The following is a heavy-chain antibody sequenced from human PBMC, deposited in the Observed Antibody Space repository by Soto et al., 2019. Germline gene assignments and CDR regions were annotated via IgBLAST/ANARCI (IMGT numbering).Heavy chain of an antibody. D-gene: IGHD2-8*01. V-gene: IGHV3-21*01. CDR3: ARDPSGYCTNGVCYPLPNWFDP. Sequence: EVQLVESGGGLVKPGGSLRLSCAASGFTFSSYSMNWVRQAPGKGLEWVSSISSSSSYIYYADLVKGRFTISRDNAKNSLYLQMNSLRAEDTAVYYCARDPSGYCTNGVCYPLPNWFDPWGQGTLVTVSS. CDR1: GFTFSSYS. J-gene: IGHJ5*02. CDR2: ISSSSSYI.